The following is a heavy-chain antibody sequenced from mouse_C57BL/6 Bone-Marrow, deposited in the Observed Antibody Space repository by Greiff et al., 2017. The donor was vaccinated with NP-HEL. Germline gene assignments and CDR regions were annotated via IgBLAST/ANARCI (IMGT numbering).Heavy chain of an antibody. CDR3: ALYYYGSSRDY. CDR1: GFNIKDYY. D-gene: IGHD1-1*01. J-gene: IGHJ2*01. Sequence: EVQLQQSGAELVKPGASVKLSCTASGFNIKDYYMHWVKQRPEQGLEWIGRIDPEDGETKYAPKFQGKATMTADTSSNTAYLQLSSLTSEDTAVYYCALYYYGSSRDYWGQGTTLTVSS. CDR2: IDPEDGET. V-gene: IGHV14-2*01.